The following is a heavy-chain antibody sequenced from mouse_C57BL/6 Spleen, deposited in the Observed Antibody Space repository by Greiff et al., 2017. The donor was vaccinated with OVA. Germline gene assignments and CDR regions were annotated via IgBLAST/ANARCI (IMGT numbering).Heavy chain of an antibody. Sequence: VQLQQPGAELVRPGSSVKLSCKASGYTFTSYWMHWVKQRPIQGLEWIGNIDPSDSETHYNQKFKDKATLTVDKSSSTAYMQLSSLTSQDSAVYYCARGWLNYAMDYWGQGTSVTVSS. CDR3: ARGWLNYAMDY. J-gene: IGHJ4*01. V-gene: IGHV1-52*01. D-gene: IGHD2-3*01. CDR1: GYTFTSYW. CDR2: IDPSDSET.